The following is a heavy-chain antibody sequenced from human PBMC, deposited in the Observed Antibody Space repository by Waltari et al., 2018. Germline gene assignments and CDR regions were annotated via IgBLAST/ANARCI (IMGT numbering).Heavy chain of an antibody. CDR2: ISFDGGDK. V-gene: IGHV3-30*10. Sequence: QVQLVESGGGVVQPGRSLRLSCAASGFTFSSHPMHWVRQAPGKGLEWVAVISFDGGDKHYTDSVKGRFTISRDTSKNMLYLQMSSLRAEDTAVYYCARDYYFDTSGYLDSWGQGTLVTVSS. J-gene: IGHJ4*02. CDR3: ARDYYFDTSGYLDS. CDR1: GFTFSSHP. D-gene: IGHD3-22*01.